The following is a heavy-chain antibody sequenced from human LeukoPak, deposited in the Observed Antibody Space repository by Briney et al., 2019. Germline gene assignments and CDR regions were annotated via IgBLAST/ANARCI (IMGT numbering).Heavy chain of an antibody. CDR1: GFTFNTYW. V-gene: IGHV3-7*01. Sequence: GVSLRLSCAASGFTFNTYWMSWVRQAPGKGLEWVANIKQGGSEKYYVGSVKGRFTISRDNAKSSLYLQVNSLRAEDTAVYYCVRLGCSSASCYLPYQYYYMDVWGKGTTVTVSS. J-gene: IGHJ6*03. D-gene: IGHD2-2*01. CDR2: IKQGGSEK. CDR3: VRLGCSSASCYLPYQYYYMDV.